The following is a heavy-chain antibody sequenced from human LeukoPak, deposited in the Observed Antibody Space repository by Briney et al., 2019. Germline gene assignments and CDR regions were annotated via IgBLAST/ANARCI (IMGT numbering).Heavy chain of an antibody. D-gene: IGHD6-13*01. V-gene: IGHV4-34*01. CDR3: ARRIAAAGMYY. CDR2: INHSGST. J-gene: IGHJ4*02. Sequence: SETLSLTCAVYGGSFSGYYWSWIRQPPGKGPGWSGGINHSGSTNYNPSLKSRVTISVDTSKNQFSLRLSSVTAADTAVYYCARRIAAAGMYYWGQGTLVTVSS. CDR1: GGSFSGYY.